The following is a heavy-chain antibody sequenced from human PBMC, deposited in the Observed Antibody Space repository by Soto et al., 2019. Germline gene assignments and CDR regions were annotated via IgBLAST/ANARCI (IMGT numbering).Heavy chain of an antibody. Sequence: KISCKGSGYSFTKYWIGWVRQMPGKGLEWMGIIYPGDSDTRYSPSFQGQVTISADKSISTAYLQWSSLKASDTAMYYCARSISNYHYYYGLDVWGQGTTVTVSS. CDR2: IYPGDSDT. J-gene: IGHJ6*02. CDR3: ARSISNYHYYYGLDV. CDR1: GYSFTKYW. D-gene: IGHD4-4*01. V-gene: IGHV5-51*01.